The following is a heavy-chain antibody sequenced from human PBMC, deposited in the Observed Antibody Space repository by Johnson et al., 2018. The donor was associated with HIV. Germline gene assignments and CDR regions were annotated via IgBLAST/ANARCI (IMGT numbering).Heavy chain of an antibody. CDR1: GFTFSSYW. D-gene: IGHD5-24*01. CDR3: AFPTGATTAFDI. CDR2: INSDGSST. V-gene: IGHV3-74*01. Sequence: VQLVESGGGLAQLGGSLRLSCAASGFTFSSYWMHWVRQAPGKGLVWVSRINSDGSSTSYADSVQGRFTISRDNAKNTLYLQMNSLRAEDTAVYYCAFPTGATTAFDIWGQGTMVTVSS. J-gene: IGHJ3*02.